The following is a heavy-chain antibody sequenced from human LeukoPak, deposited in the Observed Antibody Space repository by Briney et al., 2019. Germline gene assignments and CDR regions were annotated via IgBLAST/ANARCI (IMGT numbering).Heavy chain of an antibody. CDR2: ITQDGSEK. V-gene: IGHV3-7*01. CDR3: ARDSGDYADY. CDR1: GFTFRSYW. J-gene: IGHJ4*02. Sequence: GGSLRLSCAASGFTFRSYWMSWVRQAPGKGLEWVANITQDGSEKYYLDSVKGRFTISRDNAKNSLYLQMNSLRAEDTAVYYCARDSGDYADYWGQGTLVTASS. D-gene: IGHD4-17*01.